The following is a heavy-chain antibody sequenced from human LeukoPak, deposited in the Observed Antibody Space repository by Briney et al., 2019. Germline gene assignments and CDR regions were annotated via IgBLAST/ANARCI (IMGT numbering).Heavy chain of an antibody. V-gene: IGHV4-59*01. D-gene: IGHD3-9*01. CDR1: GGSISSYY. CDR3: ATLTGYSSESWFDP. Sequence: SETLSLTCTVSGGSISSYYWSWIRQPPGKGLEWVGYIYYTGSTNYNPSLKSRVTISVDTSKNQFSLKLSSVTAADTAVYYCATLTGYSSESWFDPWGQGILVTVSS. CDR2: IYYTGST. J-gene: IGHJ5*02.